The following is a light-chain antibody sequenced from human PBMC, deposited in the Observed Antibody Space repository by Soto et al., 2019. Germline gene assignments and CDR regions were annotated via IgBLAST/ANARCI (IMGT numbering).Light chain of an antibody. J-gene: IGLJ3*02. CDR2: EVT. V-gene: IGLV2-8*01. CDR1: SSDVGGYDY. CDR3: SSFVAGNNYWV. Sequence: QSVLTQPPSASGSPGRSVTISCTGTSSDVGGYDYVSWFQQHPGKAPKLIIYEVTKRPSGVPDRFSASKSGNMASLTVSGLQAEDEADYYCSSFVAGNNYWVFGGGTKLTVL.